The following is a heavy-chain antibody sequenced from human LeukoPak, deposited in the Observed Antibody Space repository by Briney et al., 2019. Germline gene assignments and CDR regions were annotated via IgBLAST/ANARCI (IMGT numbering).Heavy chain of an antibody. CDR1: GFSFSRYV. CDR3: AREIGGSHPNDY. J-gene: IGHJ4*02. Sequence: GGSLRLSCSASGFSFSRYVLHWVRQAPGRGLEYVSMISSNGGSTHYADSVKGRFTISRDNSKNTLYLQMSSLRVDDTAVYYCAREIGGSHPNDYWGQGTLVTVSS. V-gene: IGHV3-64D*06. CDR2: ISSNGGST. D-gene: IGHD1-26*01.